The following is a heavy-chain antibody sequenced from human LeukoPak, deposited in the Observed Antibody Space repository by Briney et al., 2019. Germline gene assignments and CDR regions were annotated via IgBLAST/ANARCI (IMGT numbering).Heavy chain of an antibody. CDR2: ISWNSGSI. Sequence: GGSLKLPCQAPGFTFDDFVMHWVRQAPGKGLGWVSGISWNSGSIGYADSVKGRFTISRDNAKNSLYLQMNSLRTEDTALYYCAKGSSSTSLDWFDPWGQGTLVTVSS. V-gene: IGHV3-9*01. J-gene: IGHJ5*02. D-gene: IGHD2-2*01. CDR3: AKGSSSTSLDWFDP. CDR1: GFTFDDFV.